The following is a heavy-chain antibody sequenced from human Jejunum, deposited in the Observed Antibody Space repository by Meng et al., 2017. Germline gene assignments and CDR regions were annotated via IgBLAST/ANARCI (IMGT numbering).Heavy chain of an antibody. D-gene: IGHD6-13*01. CDR1: GGSISTAGYY. V-gene: IGHV4-39*07. Sequence: QRQLKESGPGLVKPSETLSLTCAVSGGSISTAGYYWGWIRQSPGKGLEWIGSIFYSGTTYYNPSLKSRVTISIDTSKNQFSLKMNSVTAADTAVYYCARDTAGFGPWGQGTLVTVSS. CDR2: IFYSGTT. J-gene: IGHJ5*02. CDR3: ARDTAGFGP.